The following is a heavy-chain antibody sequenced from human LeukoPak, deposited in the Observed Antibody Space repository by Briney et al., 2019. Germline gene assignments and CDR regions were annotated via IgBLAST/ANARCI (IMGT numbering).Heavy chain of an antibody. CDR2: ISAYNGNT. CDR1: GYSFTRYG. J-gene: IGHJ6*02. V-gene: IGHV1-18*01. D-gene: IGHD2-15*01. Sequence: GASVKVSCKASGYSFTRYGITWVRQAPGQGLEWMGWISAYNGNTNYAQKLQGRVTMTTDTSTSTAYMELRSLRSDDTAVYYCARDQGRGYCSGGSCSYYYYGMDVWGQGTTVTVSS. CDR3: ARDQGRGYCSGGSCSYYYYGMDV.